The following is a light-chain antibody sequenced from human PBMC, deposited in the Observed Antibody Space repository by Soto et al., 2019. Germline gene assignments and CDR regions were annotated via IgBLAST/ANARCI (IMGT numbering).Light chain of an antibody. Sequence: QSVLTQPHSVSGAPGQRVTISCTWSSSNIGAGYDGHWYQQLPGTAPKLLIYGNSNRPSGVPDRFSGSKSGTSASLAITGLQAEDEADDYCQSYDSSLSGWVFGGGTKLTVL. J-gene: IGLJ3*02. V-gene: IGLV1-40*01. CDR1: SSNIGAGYD. CDR2: GNS. CDR3: QSYDSSLSGWV.